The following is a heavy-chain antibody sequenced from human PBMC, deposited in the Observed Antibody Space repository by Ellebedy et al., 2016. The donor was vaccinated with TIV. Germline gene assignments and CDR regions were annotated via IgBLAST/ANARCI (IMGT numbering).Heavy chain of an antibody. CDR1: GGSLSGYY. J-gene: IGHJ4*02. CDR3: ARRPYCSTTTCYGPDY. CDR2: INHSGST. Sequence: SETLSLXXAVYGGSLSGYYWSWVRQPPGKGLEWIGEINHSGSTNHNPSLKSRVTISVDTSKNQFSLKLRSVTAADTAVYFCARRPYCSTTTCYGPDYWGQGTLVTVSS. D-gene: IGHD2-2*01. V-gene: IGHV4-34*01.